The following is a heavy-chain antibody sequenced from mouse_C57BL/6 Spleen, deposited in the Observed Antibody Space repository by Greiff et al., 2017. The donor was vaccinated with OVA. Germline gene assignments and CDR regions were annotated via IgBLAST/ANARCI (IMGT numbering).Heavy chain of an antibody. CDR2: IDPSDSYT. CDR3: ARSREDDDASYAMDY. J-gene: IGHJ4*01. D-gene: IGHD2-12*01. Sequence: QVQLQQPGAELVKPGASVKLSCKASGYTFTSYWMQWVKQRPGQGLEWIGEIDPSDSYTNYNQKFKGKATLTVDKSSSTAYMQLSSLTSEDSAVYYCARSREDDDASYAMDYWGQGTSVTVSS. CDR1: GYTFTSYW. V-gene: IGHV1-50*01.